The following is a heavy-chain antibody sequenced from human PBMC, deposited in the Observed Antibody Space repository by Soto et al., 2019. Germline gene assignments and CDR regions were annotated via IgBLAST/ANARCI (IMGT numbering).Heavy chain of an antibody. CDR3: ARGDYDFWSGYVHYGMDV. CDR2: IIPIFGTA. V-gene: IGHV1-69*06. J-gene: IGHJ6*02. D-gene: IGHD3-3*01. CDR1: GGTFSSYA. Sequence: QVQLVQSGAEVKKPGSSVKVSCKASGGTFSSYAISWVRQAPGQGLEWMGGIIPIFGTANYAQKFQGRVTITADKCTSTAYMELSSLRSEDTAVYYCARGDYDFWSGYVHYGMDVWGQGTTVSVSS.